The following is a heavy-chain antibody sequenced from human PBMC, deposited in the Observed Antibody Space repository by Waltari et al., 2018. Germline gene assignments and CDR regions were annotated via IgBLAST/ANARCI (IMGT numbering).Heavy chain of an antibody. D-gene: IGHD3-10*01. CDR3: AKLLGGAFDH. J-gene: IGHJ4*02. V-gene: IGHV3-23*01. Sequence: HGMSWVRQAPGKGLEWVSSLSGSGNSTYYADSVKGRFTISRDNSKNTLSLQMNSLRAEDTAVYYCAKLLGGAFDHWGQGTLVIVSA. CDR2: LSGSGNST. CDR1: HG.